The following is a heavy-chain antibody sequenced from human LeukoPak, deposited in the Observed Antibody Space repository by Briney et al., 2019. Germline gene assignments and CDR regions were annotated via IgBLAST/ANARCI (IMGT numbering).Heavy chain of an antibody. CDR2: ISWDGGST. D-gene: IGHD3-10*01. CDR3: AKDQILWFGELCH. Sequence: GGSLRLSCAASGFTFDDYAMHWVRQAPGKGLEWVSLISWDGGSTYYADSVKGRFTISRDNSKNSLYLQMNSLRAEDTALYYCAKDQILWFGELCHWGQGTLVTVSS. V-gene: IGHV3-43D*03. CDR1: GFTFDDYA. J-gene: IGHJ4*02.